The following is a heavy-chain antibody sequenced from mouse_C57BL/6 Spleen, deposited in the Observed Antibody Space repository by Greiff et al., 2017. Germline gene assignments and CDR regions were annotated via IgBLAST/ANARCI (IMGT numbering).Heavy chain of an antibody. J-gene: IGHJ1*03. CDR3: TTYYYGSSLWYFGV. CDR1: GFNIKDDY. D-gene: IGHD1-1*01. Sequence: EVQLQQSGAELVRPGASVKLSCTASGFNIKDDYMHWVKQRPEQGLEWIGWIDPENGDTEYASKFQGKATITADTSSNTAYLQLSSLTSEDTAVYYCTTYYYGSSLWYFGVWGTGTTVTVAS. V-gene: IGHV14-4*01. CDR2: IDPENGDT.